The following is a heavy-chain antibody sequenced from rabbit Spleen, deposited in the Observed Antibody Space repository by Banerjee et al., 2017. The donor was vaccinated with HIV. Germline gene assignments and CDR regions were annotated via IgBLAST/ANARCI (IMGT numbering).Heavy chain of an antibody. D-gene: IGHD2-1*01. Sequence: QEQLKESGGGLVKPGGSLKLSCKASGIDFSSYGIHWVRQAPGKGLEWIACINTYTGKPVYATWAKGRFTISRASSTTVFLQMTSLTAADTATYFCARDLVAVIGWNFNLWGQGTLVTVS. CDR1: GIDFSSYG. J-gene: IGHJ4*01. CDR3: ARDLVAVIGWNFNL. V-gene: IGHV1S45*01. CDR2: INTYTGKP.